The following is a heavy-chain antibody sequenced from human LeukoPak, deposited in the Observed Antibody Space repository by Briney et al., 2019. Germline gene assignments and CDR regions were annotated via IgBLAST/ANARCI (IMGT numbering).Heavy chain of an antibody. J-gene: IGHJ5*02. D-gene: IGHD4-23*01. Sequence: GASVKVSCKASGYTFSSYDLNWVRQAAGQGPEWMGWMNPNSGNTVYAQKFQGRVTMTRDTSISTAYMELSSLRSEDTAVYYCARDYGGNSGWFDPWGQGTLVTVSS. V-gene: IGHV1-8*01. CDR3: ARDYGGNSGWFDP. CDR1: GYTFSSYD. CDR2: MNPNSGNT.